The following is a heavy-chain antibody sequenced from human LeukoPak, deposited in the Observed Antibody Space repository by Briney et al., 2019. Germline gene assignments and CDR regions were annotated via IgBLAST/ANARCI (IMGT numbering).Heavy chain of an antibody. V-gene: IGHV1-58*02. CDR2: VVVGSGNT. J-gene: IGHJ6*02. CDR3: AAGRCTGGSCYHYYYGMDV. Sequence: ASVKVSCKTSGFTFTRSAMQWVRQARGQGLEWIGWVVVGSGNTNYAQKFQERVTITRDMSTSTAYMELSSLRSEDTAVYYCAAGRCTGGSCYHYYYGMDVWGQGTTVTVSS. CDR1: GFTFTRSA. D-gene: IGHD2-15*01.